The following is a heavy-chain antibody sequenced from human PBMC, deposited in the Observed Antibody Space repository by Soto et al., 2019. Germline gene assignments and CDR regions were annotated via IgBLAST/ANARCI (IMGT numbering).Heavy chain of an antibody. D-gene: IGHD3-22*01. Sequence: GESLKISCKGSGYSFTSYWISWVRQMPGKGLEWMGRIDPSDSYTNYSPFFQGHVTISADKSIGTAYLQWSSLKASDTAMYYCARHGGAYYYDSSGYFLDYWGQGTLVTVSS. V-gene: IGHV5-10-1*01. CDR2: IDPSDSYT. J-gene: IGHJ4*02. CDR1: GYSFTSYW. CDR3: ARHGGAYYYDSSGYFLDY.